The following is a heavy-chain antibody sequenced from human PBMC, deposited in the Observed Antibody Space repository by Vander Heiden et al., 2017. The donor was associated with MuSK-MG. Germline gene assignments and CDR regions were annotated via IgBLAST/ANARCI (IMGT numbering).Heavy chain of an antibody. D-gene: IGHD3-16*01. CDR1: GFTFSNYA. CDR2: ISGSGVNT. J-gene: IGHJ4*02. Sequence: EVQLLGSGGGLVLPGGSLRLSCEASGFTFSNYAMNWVRQSPGKRLEWLSSISGSGVNTYYSDSVRGRFTISRDNYKNTLFLQMNSLRAEDSAIYFCASSWATLIREVMTQLWGQGTLVTVSS. CDR3: ASSWATLIREVMTQL. V-gene: IGHV3-23*01.